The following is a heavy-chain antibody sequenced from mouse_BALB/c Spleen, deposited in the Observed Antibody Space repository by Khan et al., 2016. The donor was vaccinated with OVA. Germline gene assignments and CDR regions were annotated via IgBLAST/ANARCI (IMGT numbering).Heavy chain of an antibody. V-gene: IGHV2-6-5*01. CDR2: IWGGGST. D-gene: IGHD1-1*02. Sequence: QVQLKESGPGLVAPSQSLSITCTVSGFSLTDYGVSWIRQPPGKGLEWLGLIWGGGSTYYNSVLKSRLSISKDNSKSQVFLKMNSLQTDDTAMYYCAKLLWSHYYAMDYWGRGTSVTVSS. CDR3: AKLLWSHYYAMDY. CDR1: GFSLTDYG. J-gene: IGHJ4*01.